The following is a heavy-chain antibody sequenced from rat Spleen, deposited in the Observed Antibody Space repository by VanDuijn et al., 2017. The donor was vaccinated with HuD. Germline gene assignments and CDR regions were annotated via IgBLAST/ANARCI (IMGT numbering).Heavy chain of an antibody. CDR1: GFTFSNYD. CDR3: ARPLNWDRWFAY. CDR2: IRTGGGNA. Sequence: EVQLVESGGGLVQPGRSLKLSCAASGFTFSNYDMAWVRQAPTKGLEWVASIRTGGGNAYYRDSVKGRFTISRDNAKTTLYLQMDSLRSEDTATYYCARPLNWDRWFAYWGQGTLVTVSS. J-gene: IGHJ3*01. V-gene: IGHV5S23*01. D-gene: IGHD5-1*01.